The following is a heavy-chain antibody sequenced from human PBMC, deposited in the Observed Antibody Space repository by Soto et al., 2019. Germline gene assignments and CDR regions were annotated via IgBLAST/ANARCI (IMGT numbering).Heavy chain of an antibody. Sequence: QVQLVQSGAEVKKPGASVKVSCKASGYIFTNYDVHWVRQATGQGLEWMGWMNPNRGNTGYSQKFQGRVSMTMNTSISTADMELSSLRLEDTAVYYCARSYDFWSDLKNWFDPWGQGTLVTVSS. CDR2: MNPNRGNT. CDR1: GYIFTNYD. J-gene: IGHJ5*02. V-gene: IGHV1-8*01. CDR3: ARSYDFWSDLKNWFDP. D-gene: IGHD3-3*01.